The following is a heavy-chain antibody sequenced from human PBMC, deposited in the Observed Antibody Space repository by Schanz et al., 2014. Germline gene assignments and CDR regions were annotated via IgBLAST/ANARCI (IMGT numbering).Heavy chain of an antibody. CDR3: AKGRTSMVYDMDV. CDR2: IKHDGSEK. V-gene: IGHV3-7*03. D-gene: IGHD5-18*01. J-gene: IGHJ6*02. CDR1: GYTFSDHF. Sequence: VQLVESGGGLVKPGGSLRLSCAASGYTFSDHFMDWVRQAPGKGLEWVANIKHDGSEKYYVDAVKGRFTISRDNAKNSLFLQMSSLRAEDTALYYCAKGRTSMVYDMDVWGQGTTVTVSS.